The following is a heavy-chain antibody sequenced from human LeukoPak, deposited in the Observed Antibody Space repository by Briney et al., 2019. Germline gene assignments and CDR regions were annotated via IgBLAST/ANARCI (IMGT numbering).Heavy chain of an antibody. CDR1: GFTFSNFG. D-gene: IGHD3-10*01. CDR3: ARQTGTYDLDY. Sequence: GRSLRLSCAASGFTFSNFGMHWVRRAPREGLEWVAVIWHDGRNQHYADSVKGRFTISRDNSKGTLYLQMNSLRVEDTAVYYCARQTGTYDLDYWGQGTLVTVSS. CDR2: IWHDGRNQ. V-gene: IGHV3-33*01. J-gene: IGHJ4*02.